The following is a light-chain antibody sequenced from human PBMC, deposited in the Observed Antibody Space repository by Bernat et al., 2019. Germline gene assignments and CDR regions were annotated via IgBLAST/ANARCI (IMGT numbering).Light chain of an antibody. CDR2: KVS. V-gene: IGKV2-30*01. CDR1: ETLVYSDGNTY. CDR3: MQGSYGPWT. J-gene: IGKJ1*01. Sequence: DVVMTQSPLSLPVTLGQPASISCRSSETLVYSDGNTYLDWFQQRPGQSPRRIIYKVSNRDSGVPDRFSGSGCGTDFTLKISRVEAEDVESSCCMQGSYGPWTLGQGTKVEI.